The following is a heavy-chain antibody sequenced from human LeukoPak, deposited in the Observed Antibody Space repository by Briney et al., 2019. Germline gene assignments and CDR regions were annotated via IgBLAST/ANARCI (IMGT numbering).Heavy chain of an antibody. CDR3: AKLTVGASSSNKD. CDR1: GFTFSIYW. D-gene: IGHD6-13*01. J-gene: IGHJ4*02. Sequence: GGPLRLSCAASGFTFSIYWMSWVRQAPGKGLEWVANINQDGGEKYYVDSVKGRFTISRDNAKNSLYLQMNSLRAEDTAVYYCAKLTVGASSSNKDWGQGTLVTVSS. CDR2: INQDGGEK. V-gene: IGHV3-7*01.